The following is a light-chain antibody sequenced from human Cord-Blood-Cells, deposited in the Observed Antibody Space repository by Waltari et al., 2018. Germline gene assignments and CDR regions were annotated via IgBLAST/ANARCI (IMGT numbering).Light chain of an antibody. CDR1: SGSIASTS. J-gene: IGLJ3*02. CDR3: QSYDSSNHWV. CDR2: EDN. V-gene: IGLV6-57*01. Sequence: NFMLTQPHSVSESPGNTVTISCTRSSGSIASTSVQWYQQRPGSSPTTVIYEDNQRPSGVPDRFSGSIDSSSNSASLTISGLKTEDEADYYCQSYDSSNHWVFGGGTKLTVL.